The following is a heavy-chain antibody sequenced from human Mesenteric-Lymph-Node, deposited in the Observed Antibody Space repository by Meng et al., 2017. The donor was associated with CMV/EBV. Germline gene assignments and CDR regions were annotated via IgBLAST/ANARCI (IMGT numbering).Heavy chain of an antibody. V-gene: IGHV5-51*01. D-gene: IGHD4-11*01. CDR3: ASPTLQDAFDI. J-gene: IGHJ3*02. Sequence: GESLKISCQGSGYSFTTYWIGWMRQMPGKGLEWMGIIYPGDSDTRYSPSFQGQVTISADKSISTAYLQWSSLKASDTAMYYCASPTLQDAFDIWGQGTMVTVSS. CDR2: IYPGDSDT. CDR1: GYSFTTYW.